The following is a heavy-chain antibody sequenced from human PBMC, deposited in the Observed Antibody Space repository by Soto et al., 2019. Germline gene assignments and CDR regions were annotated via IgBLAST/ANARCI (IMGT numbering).Heavy chain of an antibody. Sequence: EVQLVESGGGLVQPGGSLRLSCAASGFTFSDHNMDWVRKAPGKGLEWVGRTRNKANSYTTEYAASVKGRFTISRDDSKNSLYLQMNSLKIEDTAMYYCARLAPDWGQGTLVTVSS. V-gene: IGHV3-72*01. CDR1: GFTFSDHN. J-gene: IGHJ4*02. CDR3: ARLAPD. CDR2: TRNKANSYTT.